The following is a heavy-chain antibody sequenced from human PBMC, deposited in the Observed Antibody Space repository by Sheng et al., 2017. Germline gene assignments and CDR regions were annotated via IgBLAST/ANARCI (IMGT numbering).Heavy chain of an antibody. V-gene: IGHV4-38-2*02. CDR2: IYHSGST. CDR3: ARAAAAFFDY. Sequence: QVQLQESGPGLVKPSETLSLTCTVSGYSISSGYYWGWIRQPPGKGLEWIGSIYHSGSTYYNPSLKSRVTISVDTSKNQFSLKLSSVTAADTAVYYCARAAAAFFDYWGQRTLVTVSS. J-gene: IGHJ4*02. CDR1: GYSISSGYY. D-gene: IGHD6-13*01.